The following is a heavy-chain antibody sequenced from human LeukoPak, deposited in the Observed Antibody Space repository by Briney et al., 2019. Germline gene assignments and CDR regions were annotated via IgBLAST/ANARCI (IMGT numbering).Heavy chain of an antibody. CDR2: IYYSGRT. J-gene: IGHJ4*02. Sequence: SETLSLTCTVSGGSLSSYYWSWIGQPAGKGGEWMGYIYYSGRTNYNPCSKSRVTISLDTCKSQVSRKPGSVTAASRALCYCVRDHGAHYDSGGYFAYSSQAT. V-gene: IGHV4-59*12. CDR1: GGSLSSYY. CDR3: VRDHGAHYDSGGYFAY. D-gene: IGHD3-10*01.